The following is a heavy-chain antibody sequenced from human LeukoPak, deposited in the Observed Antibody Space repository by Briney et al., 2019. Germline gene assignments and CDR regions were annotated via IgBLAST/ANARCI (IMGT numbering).Heavy chain of an antibody. CDR1: GFTFTSSA. V-gene: IGHV1-58*02. Sequence: GTSVKVSCKASGFTFTSSAMQWVRQARGQRLEWIGWIVVGSGSTNYAQKFQERVTITRDMSTSTAYMELSSLRSEDTAVYYCAAVDILTGYLYGMDVWGQGTTVTVSS. CDR3: AAVDILTGYLYGMDV. D-gene: IGHD3-9*01. J-gene: IGHJ6*02. CDR2: IVVGSGST.